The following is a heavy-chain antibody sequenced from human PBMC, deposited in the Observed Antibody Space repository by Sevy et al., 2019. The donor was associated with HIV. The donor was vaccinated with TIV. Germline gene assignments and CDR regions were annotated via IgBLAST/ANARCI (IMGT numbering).Heavy chain of an antibody. V-gene: IGHV3-72*01. CDR3: VRGPNCGVGGCQQISPYCLDV. Sequence: RLTCAASGFTFSDHYVDWVRQAPGKGPEWIGRIRNRPNSYTTEYAASVEGRFTISRDDSRNSLYLQMNSLKTEDSAVYYCVRGPNCGVGGCQQISPYCLDVWGKGATVTVSS. D-gene: IGHD2-21*01. J-gene: IGHJ6*03. CDR1: GFTFSDHY. CDR2: IRNRPNSYTT.